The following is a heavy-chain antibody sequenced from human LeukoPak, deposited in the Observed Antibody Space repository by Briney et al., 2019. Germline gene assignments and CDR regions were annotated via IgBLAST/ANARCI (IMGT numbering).Heavy chain of an antibody. CDR1: GFTSSIYS. CDR3: ARDRDYAFDS. D-gene: IGHD4-17*01. J-gene: IGHJ4*02. CDR2: IGGTHSNI. Sequence: PGGSLRLSCAASGFTSSIYSMNWVRQAPGKGLEWVSYIGGTHSNIYYADSVKGRFTISRDDAKNSLYLQMNSLRDEDTAVYYCARDRDYAFDSWGQGTLVTVSS. V-gene: IGHV3-48*02.